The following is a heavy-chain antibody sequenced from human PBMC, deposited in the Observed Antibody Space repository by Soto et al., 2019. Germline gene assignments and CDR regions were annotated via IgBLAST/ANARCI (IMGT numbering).Heavy chain of an antibody. J-gene: IGHJ4*02. V-gene: IGHV3-23*01. D-gene: IGHD6-19*01. Sequence: VQLLESGGGLVQPGGYLRLSCAASGFTFRDYAMSWVRQAPGKGLVWVSDISGSGDSARHADSVKGRFTISRDNSKNTLYLQMNSLRVDDTAVYYCGKERRGSGWSVCNFWGQGTLVTVSS. CDR2: ISGSGDSA. CDR3: GKERRGSGWSVCNF. CDR1: GFTFRDYA.